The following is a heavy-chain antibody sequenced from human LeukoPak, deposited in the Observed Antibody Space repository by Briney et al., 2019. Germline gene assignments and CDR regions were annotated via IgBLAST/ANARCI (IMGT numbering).Heavy chain of an antibody. V-gene: IGHV3-21*01. CDR2: IISSSSYI. J-gene: IGHJ1*01. Sequence: PGGSLRLSCAASGFTFSSYSMNWVRQAPGKGLEWVSSIISSSSYIYYADSVKGRFTISRDNAKNSLYLQMNSLRAEDTAVYYCGRDRDPWVVGDSQHWGQAPLVTVSS. CDR1: GFTFSSYS. D-gene: IGHD2-15*01. CDR3: GRDRDPWVVGDSQH.